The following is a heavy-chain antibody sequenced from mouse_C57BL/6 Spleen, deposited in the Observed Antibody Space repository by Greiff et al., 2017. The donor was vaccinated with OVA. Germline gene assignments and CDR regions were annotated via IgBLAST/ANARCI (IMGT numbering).Heavy chain of an antibody. CDR2: ISSGGDYI. J-gene: IGHJ2*01. CDR1: GFTFSSYA. CDR3: TRVPIYSNYLDY. V-gene: IGHV5-9-1*02. Sequence: EVHLVESGEGLVKPGGSLKLSCAASGFTFSSYAMSWVRQTPEKRLEWVAYISSGGDYIYYADTVKGRFTISRDNARNTLYLQMSSLKSEDTAMYYCTRVPIYSNYLDYWGQGTTLTVSS. D-gene: IGHD2-5*01.